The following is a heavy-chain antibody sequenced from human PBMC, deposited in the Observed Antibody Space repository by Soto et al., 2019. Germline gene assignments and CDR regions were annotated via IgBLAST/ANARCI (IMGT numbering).Heavy chain of an antibody. CDR1: GFTFSSYS. D-gene: IGHD3-16*01. J-gene: IGHJ4*02. Sequence: EVQLVESGGGLVKPGGFLRLSCVASGFTFSSYSMNWVRQAPGKGLEWVSSISSSSSYIYYADSVKGRFTISRDNAKNSLYLQMNSLRAEDTAVYYCARVGFSLSLFDYWGQGTLVTVSS. CDR3: ARVGFSLSLFDY. CDR2: ISSSSSYI. V-gene: IGHV3-21*01.